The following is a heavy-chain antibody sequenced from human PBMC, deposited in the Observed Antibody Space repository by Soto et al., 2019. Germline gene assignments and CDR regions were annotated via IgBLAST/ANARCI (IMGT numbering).Heavy chain of an antibody. CDR3: ARDDGYPGDFDY. Sequence: EVQLVESGGGLVQPGGSLRLSCAASGFTVSSNYMSWVRQAPGKGLEWVSVIYSGGSTYYADSVKGRFIISRDNSKNTLYLQMNSQRAEDTAVYYCARDDGYPGDFDYWGQGTLVTVSS. V-gene: IGHV3-66*01. CDR1: GFTVSSNY. CDR2: IYSGGST. D-gene: IGHD5-12*01. J-gene: IGHJ4*02.